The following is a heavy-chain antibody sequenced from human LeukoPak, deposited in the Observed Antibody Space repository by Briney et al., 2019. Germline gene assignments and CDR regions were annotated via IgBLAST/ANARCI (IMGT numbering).Heavy chain of an antibody. D-gene: IGHD3-16*01. CDR2: ITTSSST. J-gene: IGHJ4*02. Sequence: GGSLRLSCAASGFSFSDYYMSWVRQAPGKGLEWISYITTSSSTNYADSVKGRFTISRDNAKNSVVLQMNSLRAEDTAVYYCTGERRGSYYAFESWGQGTLVSVSS. CDR1: GFSFSDYY. V-gene: IGHV3-11*05. CDR3: TGERRGSYYAFES.